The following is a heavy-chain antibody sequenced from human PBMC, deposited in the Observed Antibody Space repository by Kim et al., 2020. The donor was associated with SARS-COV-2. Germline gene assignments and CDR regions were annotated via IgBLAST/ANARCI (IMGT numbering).Heavy chain of an antibody. CDR1: GFTFTSYA. V-gene: IGHV3-23*01. CDR3: TNRTSGAWPFAY. Sequence: GGSLRLSCEASGFTFTSYAMTWVRQAPGKGLEWVASIGITGGNTYYADSVKGRFTISRDNSRDTLFLHMNSLRAEDTAVYYCTNRTSGAWPFAYWGQGTLVTVSS. CDR2: IGITGGNT. J-gene: IGHJ4*02. D-gene: IGHD2-2*01.